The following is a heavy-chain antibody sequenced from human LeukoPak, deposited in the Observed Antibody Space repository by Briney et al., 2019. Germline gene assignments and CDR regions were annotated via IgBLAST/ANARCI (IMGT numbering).Heavy chain of an antibody. D-gene: IGHD1-20*01. CDR1: GFTFSGNW. V-gene: IGHV3-74*03. J-gene: IGHJ4*02. CDR2: ISGDGSDI. CDR3: VSLGGITVTGPYDFDC. Sequence: GGSLRLSCVASGFTFSGNWMNWVRQAPGKGLVWVSRISGDGSDITCADSVKGRFTISRDNARNTLYLQMNSLRVEDTAVYYCVSLGGITVTGPYDFDCWGQGTVVTVSS.